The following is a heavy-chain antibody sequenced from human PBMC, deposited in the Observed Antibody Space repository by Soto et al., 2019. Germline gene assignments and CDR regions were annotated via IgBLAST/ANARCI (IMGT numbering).Heavy chain of an antibody. Sequence: PSETLSLTCAVSCGAISSSKWWSWFRQPPGKGLEWIGEIYQSGSTNYNPSLESRVRMSVDKSRNQFSLKLTSVSAADTAVYYCARASATIAAAAIFDYWGQGTLVT. CDR1: CGAISSSKW. CDR2: IYQSGST. J-gene: IGHJ4*02. D-gene: IGHD6-13*01. V-gene: IGHV4-4*02. CDR3: ARASATIAAAAIFDY.